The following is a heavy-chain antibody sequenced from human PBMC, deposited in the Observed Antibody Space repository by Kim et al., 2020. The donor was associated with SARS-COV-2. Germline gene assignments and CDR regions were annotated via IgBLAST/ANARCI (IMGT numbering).Heavy chain of an antibody. D-gene: IGHD2-21*01. CDR1: GFTFSGPA. CDR3: TLIPAKNKAS. CDR2: ITSKANSYAS. V-gene: IGHV3-73*01. J-gene: IGHJ5*01. Sequence: GGSLRLSCAASGFTFSGPAMHWVRQASGKGLEWVGRITSKANSYASTDYASVKGRFTSSSDDAKTTPYLQKNSLKTKDSSECDCTLIPAKNKASW.